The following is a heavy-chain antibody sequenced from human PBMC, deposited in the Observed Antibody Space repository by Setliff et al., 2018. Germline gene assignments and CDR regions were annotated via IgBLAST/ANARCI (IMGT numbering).Heavy chain of an antibody. Sequence: GASVKVSCKTSGYTFTNYDINWVRQATGQGLEWMGWMNPNSGNTGYAQNFQGRVSMTRNNSISTAYMELKSRTSEDTAVYYCARSKVEEAMVKHNWFDPWGQGTLVTVSS. CDR2: MNPNSGNT. CDR1: GYTFTNYD. J-gene: IGHJ5*02. CDR3: ARSKVEEAMVKHNWFDP. V-gene: IGHV1-8*02. D-gene: IGHD5-18*01.